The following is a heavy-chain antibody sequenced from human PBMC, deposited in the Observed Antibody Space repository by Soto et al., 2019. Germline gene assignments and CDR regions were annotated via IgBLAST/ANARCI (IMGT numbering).Heavy chain of an antibody. Sequence: PSETLSLTCTVSGGSISSGGYYWSWIRQHPGKGLEWIGYIYYSGSTYYNPSLKSRVTISVDTSKNQFSLKLSSVTAADTAVYYCGTGSPGVAAHFDYWGQGTLVTVSS. V-gene: IGHV4-31*03. CDR1: GGSISSGGYY. D-gene: IGHD6-13*01. J-gene: IGHJ4*02. CDR2: IYYSGST. CDR3: GTGSPGVAAHFDY.